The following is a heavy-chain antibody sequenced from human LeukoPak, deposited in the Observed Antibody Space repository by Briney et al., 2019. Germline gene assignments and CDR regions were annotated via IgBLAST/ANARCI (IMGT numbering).Heavy chain of an antibody. D-gene: IGHD2-21*02. Sequence: SVKVSCKASGGTFSSYAISWVRQAPGQGLEWMGGIIPVFGTANYAQKFQGRVTITTDESTSTAYMELSSLRSEDTAVYHCARDGVVVTARGWFDPWGQGTLVTVSS. V-gene: IGHV1-69*05. J-gene: IGHJ5*02. CDR2: IIPVFGTA. CDR1: GGTFSSYA. CDR3: ARDGVVVTARGWFDP.